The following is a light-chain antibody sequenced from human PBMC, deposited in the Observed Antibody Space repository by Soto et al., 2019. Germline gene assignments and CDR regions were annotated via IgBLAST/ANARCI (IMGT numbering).Light chain of an antibody. Sequence: EIVLTQSPGTLSLSPGERATLSCRASQSVSSSYLAWYQQKSGQALRLLIFGASTRATGIPARFSGSGSGTDFTLTISSLQSEDFAAYYCQQYNNWPQITFGQGTRLEIK. V-gene: IGKV3-15*01. CDR1: QSVSSSY. J-gene: IGKJ5*01. CDR3: QQYNNWPQIT. CDR2: GAS.